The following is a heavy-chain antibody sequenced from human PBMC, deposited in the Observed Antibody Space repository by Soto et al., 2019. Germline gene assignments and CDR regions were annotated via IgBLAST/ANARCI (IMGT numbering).Heavy chain of an antibody. CDR2: LTAYNGHT. J-gene: IGHJ4*02. V-gene: IGHV1-18*01. CDR3: ERGRPHDY. CDR1: GYTFTSYG. Sequence: QVQLVQSGAEVKNPGASVKVSCKTSGYTFTSYGISWVRQAPGQGLEWMGWLTAYNGHTNYAQNFQGRLTVTTDTSTRTAYMELRSLTSDDTAVYYCERGRPHDYWGQGTLVTVSS.